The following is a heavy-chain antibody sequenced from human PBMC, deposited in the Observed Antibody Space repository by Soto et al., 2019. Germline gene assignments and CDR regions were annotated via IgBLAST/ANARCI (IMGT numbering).Heavy chain of an antibody. CDR3: VRFFGNAFDI. D-gene: IGHD3-16*01. V-gene: IGHV4-39*01. CDR2: IYYDGST. CDR1: GGSISSSSFN. Sequence: QLQLRESGPGLVKPSETLSLTCSVSGGSISSSSFNWDWIRQPPGKGLEWIGTIYYDGSTDYNPSLKSRAILSVDTSQHEFSVKLTSVNAADTAVYSCVRFFGNAFDIWGHGTVVTVS. J-gene: IGHJ3*02.